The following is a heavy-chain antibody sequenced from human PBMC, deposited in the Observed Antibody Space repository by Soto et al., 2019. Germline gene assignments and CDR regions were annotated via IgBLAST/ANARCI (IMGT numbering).Heavy chain of an antibody. CDR2: INHSGST. CDR3: ARIGGYHGPLDY. V-gene: IGHV4-34*01. CDR1: GGSFSGYH. Sequence: SETLSLTCAVYGGSFSGYHWSWIRQPPGKGLEWIGEINHSGSTNYSPSLKSRVAISLDTSENQFSLKVNSVTAADTAVYYCARIGGYHGPLDYWGQGTPVTVSS. D-gene: IGHD6-25*01. J-gene: IGHJ4*02.